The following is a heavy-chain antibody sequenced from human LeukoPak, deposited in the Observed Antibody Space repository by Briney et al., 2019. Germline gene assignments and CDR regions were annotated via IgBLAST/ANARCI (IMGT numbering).Heavy chain of an antibody. Sequence: SETLSLTCAVYGGSFSGYYWSWIRQPPGKGLEWIGEINHSGSTNYNPSLMRRVTISVDTSKNQFSLRRSSVTAADTAVYYCARGPDSGSYYAWFDPWGQGTLVTVSS. V-gene: IGHV4-34*01. J-gene: IGHJ5*02. CDR2: INHSGST. CDR3: ARGPDSGSYYAWFDP. D-gene: IGHD1-26*01. CDR1: GGSFSGYY.